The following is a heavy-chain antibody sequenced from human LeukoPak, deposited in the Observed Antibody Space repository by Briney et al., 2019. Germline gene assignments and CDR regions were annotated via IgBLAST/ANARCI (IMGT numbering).Heavy chain of an antibody. Sequence: ASVKVSCKASGYTFTSSGISWVRQAPGQGLEWMGWIDAYNGNTNYAQKLKGRVTMTTDTSTTTAYMELRSLRLDDTAVYYCARAGSYSYMDVWGKGTTVTVSS. D-gene: IGHD1-1*01. CDR2: IDAYNGNT. CDR3: ARAGSYSYMDV. J-gene: IGHJ6*03. V-gene: IGHV1-18*01. CDR1: GYTFTSSG.